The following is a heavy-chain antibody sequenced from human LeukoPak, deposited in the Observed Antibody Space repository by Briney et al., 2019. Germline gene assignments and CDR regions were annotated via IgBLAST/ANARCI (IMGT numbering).Heavy chain of an antibody. V-gene: IGHV1-18*01. CDR2: ISTYNGNT. Sequence: ASVKVSCKSSGDSVNSDPITWVRQARGQGLEWLGWISTYNGNTNYAQRLQGRVTMTTDTSTSTAYLELRSLKSDDTALYYCARDPHEFSSGWSQFNYWGQGTLVTVSS. D-gene: IGHD6-19*01. CDR3: ARDPHEFSSGWSQFNY. CDR1: GDSVNSDP. J-gene: IGHJ4*02.